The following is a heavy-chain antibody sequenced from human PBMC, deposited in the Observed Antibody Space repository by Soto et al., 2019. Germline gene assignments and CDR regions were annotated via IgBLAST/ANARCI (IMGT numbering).Heavy chain of an antibody. CDR3: TRHGFITTVLHYYGMDV. J-gene: IGHJ6*02. CDR2: IRSKANSYAT. V-gene: IGHV3-73*02. Sequence: EVQLVESGGGLVQPGGSLKLSCAASGFTFSGSAMHWVRQASGKGLEWVGCIRSKANSYATAYAASVKGRFTISRDDSKNTAYLQMNSLKTEDTAVYYCTRHGFITTVLHYYGMDVWGQGTTVTVSS. CDR1: GFTFSGSA. D-gene: IGHD4-17*01.